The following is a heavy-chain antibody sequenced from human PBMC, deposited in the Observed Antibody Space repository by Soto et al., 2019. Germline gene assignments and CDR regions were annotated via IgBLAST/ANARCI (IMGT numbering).Heavy chain of an antibody. CDR2: IYYSGST. Sequence: SETLSLTCTVSGGSISSYYWSWIRQPPGKGLDWFGFIYYSGSTNYNPSLKSRVTISVDTSKNQFSLKLSSVTAADTAVYYCASVDFWNGYIDGWGQGTLVTVSS. J-gene: IGHJ4*02. CDR1: GGSISSYY. D-gene: IGHD3-3*01. V-gene: IGHV4-59*01. CDR3: ASVDFWNGYIDG.